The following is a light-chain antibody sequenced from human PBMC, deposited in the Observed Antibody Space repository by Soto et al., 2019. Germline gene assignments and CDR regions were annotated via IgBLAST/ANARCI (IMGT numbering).Light chain of an antibody. CDR1: QSISSW. CDR3: QQYNSYSPGYT. V-gene: IGKV1-5*01. Sequence: DFQMTQSPSTLSASVGDRVTITCRASQSISSWLAWYQQKPGKAPKLLIYDASSLESGVPSRFSGGGSGTEFTLTISSLQPDDFATYYCQQYNSYSPGYTFGQGTKLEIK. CDR2: DAS. J-gene: IGKJ2*01.